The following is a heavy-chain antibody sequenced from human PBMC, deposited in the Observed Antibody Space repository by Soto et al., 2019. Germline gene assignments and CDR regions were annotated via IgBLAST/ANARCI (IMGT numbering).Heavy chain of an antibody. CDR3: ARAWTAGAGWANWFDR. CDR1: GGSISGVGYY. Sequence: QLQLQESGPGLVEPSQTLSLTCTVSGGSISGVGYYWGWIRQHPGKGLEWNGYIHHSGTTNNNPCLKRSLTIAGATSKPQFSLKLRSVTAADTAVYYCARAWTAGAGWANWFDRWGQGTLVTVSS. J-gene: IGHJ5*02. D-gene: IGHD6-13*01. CDR2: IHHSGTT. V-gene: IGHV4-31*01.